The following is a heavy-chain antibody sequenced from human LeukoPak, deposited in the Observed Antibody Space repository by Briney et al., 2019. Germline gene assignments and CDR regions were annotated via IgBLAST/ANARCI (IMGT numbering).Heavy chain of an antibody. V-gene: IGHV4-34*01. J-gene: IGHJ4*02. CDR1: VGPFSGYY. Sequence: SETLSLTCAVYVGPFSGYYWIWLRQPPGKGLEWIGEINHSGSTNYNPSLKSRVTISVDTSKNQFSLKLSSVTAADTAVYYCARIPSGVEARQLYYFDYWGQGTLVTVSS. CDR3: ARIPSGVEARQLYYFDY. D-gene: IGHD6-6*01. CDR2: INHSGST.